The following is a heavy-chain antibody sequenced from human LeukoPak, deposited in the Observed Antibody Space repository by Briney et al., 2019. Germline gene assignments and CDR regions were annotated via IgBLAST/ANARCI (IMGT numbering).Heavy chain of an antibody. CDR2: INHSGST. CDR3: ARGPISYCGGDCYFSYYFDY. Sequence: SETPSLTCAVYGGSFSGYYWSWIRQPPGKGLKWIEEINHSGSTNYNPSLKSRVTISVDTSKNQFSLKLSSVTAADTAVYYCARGPISYCGGDCYFSYYFDYWGQGTLVTVSS. CDR1: GGSFSGYY. V-gene: IGHV4-34*01. J-gene: IGHJ4*02. D-gene: IGHD2-21*01.